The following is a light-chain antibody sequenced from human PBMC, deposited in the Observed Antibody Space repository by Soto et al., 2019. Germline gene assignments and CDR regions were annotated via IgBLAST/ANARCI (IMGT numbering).Light chain of an antibody. CDR3: QNLDSAAFT. Sequence: DIQMTQSPPSLSASVGDRVTITCRASQDISNYLAWYQQRPGKVPRLLIYAASTLQSGVPSRFSGSGSGTDFTLTISSLLPEDAATYYCQNLDSAAFTFGSGTKVEIK. CDR2: AAS. V-gene: IGKV1-27*01. J-gene: IGKJ3*01. CDR1: QDISNY.